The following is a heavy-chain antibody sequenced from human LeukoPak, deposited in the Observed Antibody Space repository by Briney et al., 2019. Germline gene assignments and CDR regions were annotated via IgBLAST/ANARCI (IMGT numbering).Heavy chain of an antibody. CDR1: GGSISSSSYY. CDR2: IYYSGST. CDR3: ARDVPMYSGSHLYYYMDV. D-gene: IGHD1-26*01. V-gene: IGHV4-39*07. Sequence: SETLSLTCTVSGGSISSSSYYWGWIRQPPGKGLEWIGSIYYSGSTYYNPSLKSRVTISVDTSKNQFSLKLSSVTAADTAVYYCARDVPMYSGSHLYYYMDVWGKGTTVTVSS. J-gene: IGHJ6*03.